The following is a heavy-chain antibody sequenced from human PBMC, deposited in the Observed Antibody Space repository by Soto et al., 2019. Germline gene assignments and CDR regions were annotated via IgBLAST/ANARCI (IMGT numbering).Heavy chain of an antibody. CDR2: INHSGST. CDR3: ARGPSWDSSGYWFDY. J-gene: IGHJ4*02. CDR1: GGSFCGYY. D-gene: IGHD3-22*01. Sequence: QVQLQQWGAGLLKPSETLSLTCAVYGGSFCGYYWSWIRQPPGKGLEWIGEINHSGSTNYNPSLKSRVTISVDTSKNQFSLKLSSVTAADTAVYYCARGPSWDSSGYWFDYWGQGTLVTVSS. V-gene: IGHV4-34*01.